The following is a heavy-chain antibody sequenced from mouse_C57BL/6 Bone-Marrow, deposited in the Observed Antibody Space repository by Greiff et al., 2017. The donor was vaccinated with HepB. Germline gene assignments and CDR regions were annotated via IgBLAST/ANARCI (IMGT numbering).Heavy chain of an antibody. CDR1: GYSFTGYY. Sequence: VQLQQSGPELVKPGASVKISCKASGYSFTGYYMNWVKQSPEKSLEWIGEINPSTGGTTYNQKFKAKATLTVDKSSSTAYMQLKSLTSEDSAVYYCARNDGFPYYFDYWGQGTTLTVSS. CDR3: ARNDGFPYYFDY. V-gene: IGHV1-42*01. D-gene: IGHD2-3*01. J-gene: IGHJ2*01. CDR2: INPSTGGT.